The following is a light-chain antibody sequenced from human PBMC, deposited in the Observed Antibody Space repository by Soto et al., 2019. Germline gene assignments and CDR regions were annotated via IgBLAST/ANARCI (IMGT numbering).Light chain of an antibody. CDR3: QQSYSTPWT. Sequence: DIQMTQSPSSLSASVGDRVTITCRASQSISSYLNWYQQKPGKAPKLLIYAAFSLQSGVPSRFSGSGSGTDFTLTISSLQPEDFATYYCQQSYSTPWTFGQGTKVDIK. CDR2: AAF. J-gene: IGKJ1*01. V-gene: IGKV1-39*01. CDR1: QSISSY.